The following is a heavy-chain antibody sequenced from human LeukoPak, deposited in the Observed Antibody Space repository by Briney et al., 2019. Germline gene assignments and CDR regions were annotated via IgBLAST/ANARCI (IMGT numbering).Heavy chain of an antibody. J-gene: IGHJ4*02. CDR1: GFTFSSYA. V-gene: IGHV3-23*01. CDR2: ISGSGGST. D-gene: IGHD6-13*01. CDR3: AKDVGPGSSWSPFDY. Sequence: GGSLRLSCAASGFTFSSYAMSWVRQAPGKGLEWVSAISGSGGSTYYADSVKGRFTISRDNSKNTLYLQVNSLRAEDTAVYYCAKDVGPGSSWSPFDYWGQGTLVTVSS.